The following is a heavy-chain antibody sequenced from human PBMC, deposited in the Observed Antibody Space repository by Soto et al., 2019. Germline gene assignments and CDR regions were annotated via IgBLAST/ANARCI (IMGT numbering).Heavy chain of an antibody. D-gene: IGHD3-10*01. J-gene: IGHJ4*02. Sequence: SETLSLTCTVSGGSISSGDYYWSWIRQPPGKGLEWIGYIYYSGSTYYNPSLKSRVTISVDTSKNQFSLKLSSVTAADTAVYYCARDKRMDGSGLIDYWGQGTLVTVSS. CDR2: IYYSGST. CDR3: ARDKRMDGSGLIDY. V-gene: IGHV4-30-4*01. CDR1: GGSISSGDYY.